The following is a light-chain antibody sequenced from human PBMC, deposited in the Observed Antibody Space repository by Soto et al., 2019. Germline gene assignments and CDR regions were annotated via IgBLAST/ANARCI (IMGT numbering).Light chain of an antibody. Sequence: DIQMTQSPSSLSASVGDRVTLSCRASQDSRTHVDGFAQKPGRAPQLLVHAASTLHRVGPSLFSGSGSGTDFTLTISSLQPEDFATYYCQHLNTYPITFGPGTRLE. V-gene: IGKV1-9*01. CDR2: AAS. CDR1: QDSRTH. J-gene: IGKJ5*01. CDR3: QHLNTYPIT.